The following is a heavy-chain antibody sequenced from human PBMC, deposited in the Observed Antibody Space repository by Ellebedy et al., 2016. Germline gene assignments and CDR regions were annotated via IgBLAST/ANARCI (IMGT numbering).Heavy chain of an antibody. J-gene: IGHJ4*02. CDR1: GFTFRNFF. D-gene: IGHD4-17*01. V-gene: IGHV3-23*01. CDR2: ISPGSDIT. Sequence: GESLKISXVASGFTFRNFFMSWVRQAPGKGLEWVSTISPGSDITRLADSVKGRFTISRDSSKNSVYLRMNNLRVEDTAVYYCRQGHYADLWGQGTLVTVSS. CDR3: RQGHYADL.